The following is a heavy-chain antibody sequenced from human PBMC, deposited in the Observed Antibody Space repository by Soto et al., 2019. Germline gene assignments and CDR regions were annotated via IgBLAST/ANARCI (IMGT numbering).Heavy chain of an antibody. CDR3: ARDRLRGYDSSGFYS. V-gene: IGHV1-18*01. CDR1: GYSFRSYG. Sequence: QVQLVQSGGELRKPGASVKVSCEASGYSFRSYGINWVRQAPGQGLEWMGWINHYNGNRNYAQKFEDRITMTTDTSTNTVYMELRSLRSDDTAVYYCARDRLRGYDSSGFYSWGQGTLVIVSS. CDR2: INHYNGNR. J-gene: IGHJ5*02. D-gene: IGHD3-22*01.